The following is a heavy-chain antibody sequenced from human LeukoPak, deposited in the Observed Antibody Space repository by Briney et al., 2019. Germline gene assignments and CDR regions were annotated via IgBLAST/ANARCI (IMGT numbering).Heavy chain of an antibody. CDR3: ARGYSNYHFDY. J-gene: IGHJ4*02. D-gene: IGHD4-11*01. V-gene: IGHV4-39*01. CDR1: GGSISSSSYY. Sequence: PSETLSLTCTVSGGSISSSSYYWGWIRRPPGKGLEWIGSIYYSGSTYYNPSLKSRVTISVDTSKNQFSLKLSSVTAADTAVYYCARGYSNYHFDYWGQGTLVTVSS. CDR2: IYYSGST.